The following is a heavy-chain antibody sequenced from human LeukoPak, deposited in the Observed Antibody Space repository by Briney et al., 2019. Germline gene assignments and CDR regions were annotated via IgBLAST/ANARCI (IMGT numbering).Heavy chain of an antibody. CDR3: APDLRGAAWSLDY. CDR1: GFTFSSYE. D-gene: IGHD3-3*01. Sequence: PGGSLRLSCAASGFTFSSYEMNWVRQAPGKGLEWVSYISSSGSTIYYADSVKGRFTISRDNSKNMLYLQMSSLRAEDTAVYYCAPDLRGAAWSLDYWGQGTLVTVSS. V-gene: IGHV3-48*03. J-gene: IGHJ4*02. CDR2: ISSSGSTI.